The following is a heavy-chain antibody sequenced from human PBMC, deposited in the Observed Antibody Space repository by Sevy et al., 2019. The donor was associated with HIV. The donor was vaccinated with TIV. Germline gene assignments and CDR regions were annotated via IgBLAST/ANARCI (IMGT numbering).Heavy chain of an antibody. D-gene: IGHD2-15*01. CDR3: ARDDLVARDYFDF. CDR2: ISSISNYI. CDR1: GFTFSDYS. J-gene: IGHJ4*02. V-gene: IGHV3-21*01. Sequence: GGSLRLSCAASGFTFSDYSMNWVRQAPGKGLEWVASISSISNYIYYSDSMKGRFTISRDNAKNSLFLQMKSLRAEDTAVYYCARDDLVARDYFDFWGQGTLVTVSS.